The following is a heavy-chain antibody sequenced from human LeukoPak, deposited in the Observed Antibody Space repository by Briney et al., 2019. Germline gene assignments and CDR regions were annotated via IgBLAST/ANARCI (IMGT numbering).Heavy chain of an antibody. D-gene: IGHD5-24*01. CDR2: IYYSGST. V-gene: IGHV4-59*01. CDR1: GGSISSYY. J-gene: IGHJ5*02. Sequence: SETLSLTCTVSGGSISSYYWSWIRQPPGKGLEWIGYIYYSGSTNYNPSLKSRVTISVDASKNQFSLKLSSVTAADTAVYYCARYNGWFDPWGQGTLVTVSS. CDR3: ARYNGWFDP.